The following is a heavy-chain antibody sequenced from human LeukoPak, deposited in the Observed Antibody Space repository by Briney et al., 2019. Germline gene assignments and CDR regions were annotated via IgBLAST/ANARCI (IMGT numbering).Heavy chain of an antibody. Sequence: GGSLRLSCAASGFSFSSYNMTWVRQAAGKGLEWLSYISSSSSTIYYADSVKGRFTISRDNAKNSLYLQINSLRAEDTAVYYCARDGYYYGVDVWGQGTTVTVSS. CDR1: GFSFSSYN. CDR3: ARDGYYYGVDV. CDR2: ISSSSSTI. J-gene: IGHJ6*02. V-gene: IGHV3-48*01.